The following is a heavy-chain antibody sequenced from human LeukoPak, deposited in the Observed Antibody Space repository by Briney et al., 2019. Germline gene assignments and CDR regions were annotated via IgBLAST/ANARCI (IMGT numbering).Heavy chain of an antibody. V-gene: IGHV4-59*01. CDR3: ARHREYYDILTGFRYYFDF. CDR2: IYYSGST. J-gene: IGHJ4*02. Sequence: SETLSLTCSVSGGSISSYYLSWIRQPPGKDLEWIGYIYYSGSTNYKPSLKGRVTISVDTSRNQFYLQLSSVTTADTAVYYCARHREYYDILTGFRYYFDFWGEGTLCTVSS. D-gene: IGHD3-9*01. CDR1: GGSISSYY.